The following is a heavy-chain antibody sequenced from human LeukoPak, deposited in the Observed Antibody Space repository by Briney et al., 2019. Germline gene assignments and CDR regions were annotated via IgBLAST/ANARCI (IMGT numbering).Heavy chain of an antibody. V-gene: IGHV4-34*01. D-gene: IGHD2-21*02. J-gene: IGHJ4*02. Sequence: SETLSLTCAVYGGSFSGYYWSWIRQSPGKGLEWIGEINHSGSTNYNPSLKSRVTISVDTSKNQFSLKLSSVTAADTAVYYCARALGDDGDYWGQGTLVTVSS. CDR2: INHSGST. CDR3: ARALGDDGDY. CDR1: GGSFSGYY.